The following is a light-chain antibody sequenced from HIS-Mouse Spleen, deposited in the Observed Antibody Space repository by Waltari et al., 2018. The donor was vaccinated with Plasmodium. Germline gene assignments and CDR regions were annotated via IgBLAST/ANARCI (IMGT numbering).Light chain of an antibody. V-gene: IGLV3-10*01. CDR2: EDS. CDR1: ALPKKY. Sequence: SYELTQPPSVSVSPGQTARITCSGDALPKKYAYWYQQKSGQAPVLVIYEDSKRPAGIPGRFSGARSGAWATWSSSGAQVVDEADYCCYSTDSGGNHRVFGGGTKLTVL. J-gene: IGLJ2*01. CDR3: YSTDSGGNHRV.